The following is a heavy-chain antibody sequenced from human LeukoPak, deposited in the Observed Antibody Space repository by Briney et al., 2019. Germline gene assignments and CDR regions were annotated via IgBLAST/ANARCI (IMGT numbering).Heavy chain of an antibody. Sequence: SRRLSCAATGLTLTSHGMHWGSPGQGKGLGWMVVRWWDGSNKYYADSVKGRFTISRDNSKNTLYLQMNSLRAEDTAVYYCARGREYCSSTSCRDAFDIWGLGTMVTVSS. J-gene: IGHJ3*02. CDR2: RWWDGSNK. V-gene: IGHV3-33*01. CDR1: GLTLTSHG. D-gene: IGHD2-2*01. CDR3: ARGREYCSSTSCRDAFDI.